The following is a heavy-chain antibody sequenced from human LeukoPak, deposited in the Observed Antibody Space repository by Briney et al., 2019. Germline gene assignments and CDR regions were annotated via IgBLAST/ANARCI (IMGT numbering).Heavy chain of an antibody. V-gene: IGHV4-34*01. J-gene: IGHJ4*02. CDR3: ARVDFYYDSSGPIQAFDY. D-gene: IGHD3-22*01. CDR2: INHSGST. Sequence: PSETLSLTCAVYGGSFSGYYWSWIRQPPGKGLEWIGEINHSGSTNYNPSLKSRVTISVDTSKNQFPLRLSSVTAADTAVFYCARVDFYYDSSGPIQAFDYWGQGTLVTVSS. CDR1: GGSFSGYY.